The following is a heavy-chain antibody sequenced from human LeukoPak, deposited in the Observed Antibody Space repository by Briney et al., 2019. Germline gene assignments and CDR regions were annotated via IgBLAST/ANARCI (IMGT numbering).Heavy chain of an antibody. J-gene: IGHJ4*02. D-gene: IGHD2-21*02. CDR2: IYPGDSNT. CDR3: ARRSRCGGDCFTMDY. CDR1: GYSFTNYW. Sequence: GESLKISCKGSGYSFTNYWIGWVRQMPGKGLEWMGIIYPGDSNTRYSPSFQGQVTISADKSITTTYLQWTSLKASDTAMYYCARRSRCGGDCFTMDYWGQGTLVIVSS. V-gene: IGHV5-51*01.